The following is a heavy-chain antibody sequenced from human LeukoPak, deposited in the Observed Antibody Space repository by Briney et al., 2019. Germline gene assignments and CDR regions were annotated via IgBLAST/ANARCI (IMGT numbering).Heavy chain of an antibody. CDR3: ARDSGSYYYYYGMDV. V-gene: IGHV3-7*03. D-gene: IGHD3-10*01. J-gene: IGHJ6*02. CDR2: IKQDGSEK. Sequence: GGSLRLSCAASGFTFSSYWMSWVRQAPGKGLEWVANIKQDGSEKYYVDSVKGRFTISRDNAKNSLYLQMNSLRAEDTAVYYCARDSGSYYYYYGMDVWGQGTTVTVSS. CDR1: GFTFSSYW.